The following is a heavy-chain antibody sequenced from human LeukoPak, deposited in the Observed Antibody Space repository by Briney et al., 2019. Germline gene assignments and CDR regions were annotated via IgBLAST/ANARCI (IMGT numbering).Heavy chain of an antibody. CDR1: GGTFSSYA. J-gene: IGHJ4*02. CDR3: ARYTIDSSGYDY. Sequence: SVKVSCKASGGTFSSYAISWVRQAPGQGLEWMGRIIPIPGTANYAQKFQGRVTITADKSTSTAYMELSSLRSEDTAVYYCARYTIDSSGYDYWGQGTLVTVSS. D-gene: IGHD6-19*01. CDR2: IIPIPGTA. V-gene: IGHV1-69*04.